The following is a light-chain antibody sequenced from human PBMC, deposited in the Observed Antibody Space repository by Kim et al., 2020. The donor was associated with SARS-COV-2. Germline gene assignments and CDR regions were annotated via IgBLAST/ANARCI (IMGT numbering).Light chain of an antibody. CDR3: CSYAGSYTFVYV. CDR1: SSDVDGYNY. V-gene: IGLV2-11*01. Sequence: VTISCTGTSSDVDGYNYVSWYQQHPGTAPKLMIYDVSKRPSGVPDRFSGSKSGNTASLTISGLQAEDEADYYCCSYAGSYTFVYVFGTGTKVTVL. CDR2: DVS. J-gene: IGLJ1*01.